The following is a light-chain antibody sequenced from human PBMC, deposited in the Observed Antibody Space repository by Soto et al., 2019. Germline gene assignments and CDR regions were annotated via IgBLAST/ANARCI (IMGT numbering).Light chain of an antibody. CDR3: QQYAGSPDT. V-gene: IGKV3-20*01. Sequence: EIVLTQSPGTLSLSPGERATLSCRASQSVTHNHLAWYQQKRGQAPRLLIYIASARATGLPCRFSGSGSGTDFTLTISRLEPEDVAVYYCQQYAGSPDTFGQGTKLEI. J-gene: IGKJ2*01. CDR1: QSVTHNH. CDR2: IAS.